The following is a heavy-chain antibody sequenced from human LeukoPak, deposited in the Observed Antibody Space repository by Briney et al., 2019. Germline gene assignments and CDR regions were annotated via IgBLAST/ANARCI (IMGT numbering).Heavy chain of an antibody. CDR3: ARSEMGYYNYYMDV. J-gene: IGHJ6*03. CDR1: GFTFSSYS. CDR2: ISSSSSYI. V-gene: IGHV3-21*01. Sequence: GGSLRLSCAASGFTFSSYSMNWVRQAAGKGLEWVSSISSSSSYIYYADSVKGRFTISRDNAKNSLYLQMNSLRAEDTGVYYCARSEMGYYNYYMDVWGKGTTVTVSS. D-gene: IGHD2-8*01.